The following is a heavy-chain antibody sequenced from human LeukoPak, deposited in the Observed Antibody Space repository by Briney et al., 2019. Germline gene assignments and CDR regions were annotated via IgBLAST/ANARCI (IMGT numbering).Heavy chain of an antibody. Sequence: GGSLRLSCTASGFTFGDYAMSWFRQAPGKGLEWVGFIRSKAYGGTTEYAASVKGRFTISRDDSKSIAYLQMNSLKTEDTAVYYCTRAAAHSGYDNFDYWGQGTLVTVSS. CDR1: GFTFGDYA. V-gene: IGHV3-49*03. J-gene: IGHJ4*02. CDR2: IRSKAYGGTT. CDR3: TRAAAHSGYDNFDY. D-gene: IGHD5-12*01.